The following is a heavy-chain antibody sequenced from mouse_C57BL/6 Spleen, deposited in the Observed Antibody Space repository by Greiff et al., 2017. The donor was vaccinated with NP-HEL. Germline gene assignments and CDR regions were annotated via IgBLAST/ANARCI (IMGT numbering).Heavy chain of an antibody. CDR2: INPSNGGT. CDR1: GYTFTSYW. CDR3: ARYAYYGSSSSWFAY. D-gene: IGHD1-1*01. Sequence: QVQLKQPGTELVKPGASVKLSCKASGYTFTSYWMHWVKQRPGQGLEWIGNINPSNGGTNYNEKFKSKATLTVDRSSSTAYMQLSSLTSEDSAVYYCARYAYYGSSSSWFAYWGQGTLVTVSA. J-gene: IGHJ3*01. V-gene: IGHV1-53*01.